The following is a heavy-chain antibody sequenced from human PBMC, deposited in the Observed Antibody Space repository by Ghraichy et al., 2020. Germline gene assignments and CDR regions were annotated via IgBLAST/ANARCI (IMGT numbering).Heavy chain of an antibody. CDR3: ARLQRTVTTKFDY. Sequence: SETLSLTCTVSGGSISSSSYYWGWIRQPPGKGLEWIGSTYYSGSTYYNPSLKSPVTISVDTSKNQFSLKLSSVTAADTAVYYCARLQRTVTTKFDYWGQGTLVTVSS. J-gene: IGHJ4*02. V-gene: IGHV4-39*01. CDR2: TYYSGST. D-gene: IGHD4-17*01. CDR1: GGSISSSSYY.